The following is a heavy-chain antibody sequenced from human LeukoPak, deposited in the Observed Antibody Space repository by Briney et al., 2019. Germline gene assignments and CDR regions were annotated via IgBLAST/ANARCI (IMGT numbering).Heavy chain of an antibody. CDR1: GGTFSSYA. D-gene: IGHD6-13*01. CDR3: ARGPTDSSSWSHRGDWFDP. V-gene: IGHV1-69*05. J-gene: IGHJ5*02. Sequence: SVKVSCKASGGTFSSYAISWVRQAPGQGLEWMGGIIPIFGTANYAQKFQGRVTITTDESTSTAYMELSSLRSEDTAVYYCARGPTDSSSWSHRGDWFDPWGQGTLVTVSS. CDR2: IIPIFGTA.